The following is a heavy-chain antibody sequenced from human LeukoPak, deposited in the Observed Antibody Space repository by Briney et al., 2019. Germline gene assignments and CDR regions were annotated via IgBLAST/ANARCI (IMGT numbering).Heavy chain of an antibody. CDR2: IYYSGST. V-gene: IGHV4-30-4*08. Sequence: SETLSLTCTVSGGSISSGDYYWSWIRQPPGKGLEWIGYIYYSGSTYYNPSLKSRVTISVDTSKNQFSLKLSSVTAADTAVYYCARAPGYCTNGVCSPYYYYYMDVWSKGTTVTVSS. CDR3: ARAPGYCTNGVCSPYYYYYMDV. J-gene: IGHJ6*03. CDR1: GGSISSGDYY. D-gene: IGHD2-8*01.